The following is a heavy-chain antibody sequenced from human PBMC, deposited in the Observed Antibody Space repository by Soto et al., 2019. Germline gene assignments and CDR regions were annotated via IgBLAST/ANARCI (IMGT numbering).Heavy chain of an antibody. V-gene: IGHV1-69*01. CDR2: IIPIFGTA. D-gene: IGHD3-10*01. CDR1: GGTFSSYA. Sequence: QVQLVQSGAEVKKPGSSVKVSYKASGGTFSSYAISWVRQAPGQGLEWMGGIIPIFGTANYAQKFQGRVTITADESTSTAYMELSSLRSEDTAVYYCARVLDYGSGRWDLWGAFDYWGQGTLVTVSS. J-gene: IGHJ4*02. CDR3: ARVLDYGSGRWDLWGAFDY.